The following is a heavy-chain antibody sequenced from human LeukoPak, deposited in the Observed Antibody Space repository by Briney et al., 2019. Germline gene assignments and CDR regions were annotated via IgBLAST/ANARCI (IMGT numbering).Heavy chain of an antibody. J-gene: IGHJ4*02. CDR1: GFTFSNYA. Sequence: GGSLRLSCAASGFTFSNYAMTWVRQAPGKGLEWVSTLSSSGGRTYSADSVKGQFTISRDNSKNTLYLEMDRLRAEDTAIYYCAKHTQYTGTYYAIDYWGQGTLVIVSS. V-gene: IGHV3-23*01. D-gene: IGHD1-26*01. CDR2: LSSSGGRT. CDR3: AKHTQYTGTYYAIDY.